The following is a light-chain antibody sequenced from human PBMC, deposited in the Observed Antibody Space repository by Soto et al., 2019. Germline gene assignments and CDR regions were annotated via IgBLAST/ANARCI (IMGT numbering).Light chain of an antibody. J-gene: IGKJ3*01. CDR3: QQYNNWPPFT. CDR1: QSVSSN. Sequence: EIVMTQSPATLSVSPGERATLSCRASQSVSSNLAWYQQKPGQAPRLLIYGASTRATGIPARFSGSGSGTEFTLTISSLQSEDFAVYYCQQYNNWPPFTFGPGTKVHI. V-gene: IGKV3-15*01. CDR2: GAS.